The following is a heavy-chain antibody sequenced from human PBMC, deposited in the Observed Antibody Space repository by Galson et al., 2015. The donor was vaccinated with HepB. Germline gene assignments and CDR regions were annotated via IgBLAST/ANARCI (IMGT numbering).Heavy chain of an antibody. D-gene: IGHD6-19*01. CDR1: GFTFNSYG. J-gene: IGHJ4*02. CDR2: ISASGRFT. V-gene: IGHV3-23*01. CDR3: AKKWGSERGVAGSLD. Sequence: SLRLSCAASGFTFNSYGVGWVRQAPGKGLEWVSRISASGRFTYYEDSVKGRFTISRDNSKNTQYLQMNSLRAEDTAVYYCAKKWGSERGVAGSLDWGQGTLVTVSS.